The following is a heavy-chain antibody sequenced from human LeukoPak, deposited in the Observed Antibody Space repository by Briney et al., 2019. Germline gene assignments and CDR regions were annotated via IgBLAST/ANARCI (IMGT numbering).Heavy chain of an antibody. V-gene: IGHV3-21*01. CDR1: GFSFSTYS. CDR2: ISRASSYI. D-gene: IGHD2-8*01. Sequence: GGSLRLSCAAAGFSFSTYSMNWVRQTPGKGLEWVSSISRASSYIYYADSVKGRFTLSRDNGKNSLYLQMNSLRAEDTAVYYCARGGMGANSQEYFYYGMDVWGQGTTVTVSS. CDR3: ARGGMGANSQEYFYYGMDV. J-gene: IGHJ6*02.